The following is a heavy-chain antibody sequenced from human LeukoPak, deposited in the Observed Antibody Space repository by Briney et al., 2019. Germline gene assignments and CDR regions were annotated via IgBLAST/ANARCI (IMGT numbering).Heavy chain of an antibody. CDR2: INPGNGGT. D-gene: IGHD2-15*01. J-gene: IGHJ6*02. CDR3: ARERWHCRVNCYSVYYYALDI. CDR1: GYTFTGYY. V-gene: IGHV1-3*01. Sequence: GASVKVSCKASGYTFTGYYMHWVRQAPGQRLEWLGWINPGNGGTKYSQNFQGRVTVTSDASAATAYVELNSLTSEDTAVYYCARERWHCRVNCYSVYYYALDIWGQGTTVTVSS.